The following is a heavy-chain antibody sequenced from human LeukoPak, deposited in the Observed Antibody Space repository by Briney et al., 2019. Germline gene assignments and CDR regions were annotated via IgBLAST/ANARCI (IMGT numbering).Heavy chain of an antibody. V-gene: IGHV3-30*02. CDR2: IWYDGSNK. D-gene: IGHD3-3*02. J-gene: IGHJ6*02. CDR1: GFTFSSYG. Sequence: HTGGSLRLSCAASGFTFSSYGMHWVRQAPGKGLEWVAVIWYDGSNKYYADSVKGRFTISRDNSKNTLYLQMNSLRAEDTAVYYCATALAAYGMDVWGQGTTVTVSS. CDR3: ATALAAYGMDV.